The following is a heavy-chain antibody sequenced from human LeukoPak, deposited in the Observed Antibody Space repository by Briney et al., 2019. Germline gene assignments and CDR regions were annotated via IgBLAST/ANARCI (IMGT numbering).Heavy chain of an antibody. CDR1: GYSFTSYW. V-gene: IGHV5-51*01. Sequence: GESLKISCKGSGYSFTSYWIGWVRQMPGKGLEWMGIIYPGDSDTRYSPSFQGQVTISADKSISTAYLQWSSLKASDTAMYYCARQKANVDTAMVVFDYWGQGTLVTVSS. J-gene: IGHJ4*02. CDR3: ARQKANVDTAMVVFDY. CDR2: IYPGDSDT. D-gene: IGHD5-18*01.